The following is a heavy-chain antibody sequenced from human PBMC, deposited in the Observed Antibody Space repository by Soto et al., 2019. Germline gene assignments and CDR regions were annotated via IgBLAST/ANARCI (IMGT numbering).Heavy chain of an antibody. D-gene: IGHD3-16*01. Sequence: QVQVVQSGAEVKKPGSSVKVSCKVSGGIFTNNAISWVRQAPGQGLEWLGGVIPLFDTAYYAQIFRGRLRISADGATTPAYMELSGLTPADTAVYFCATGGHNEGYNFYPGMDVWGQGTTVTVS. CDR2: VIPLFDTA. J-gene: IGHJ6*02. CDR1: GGIFTNNA. V-gene: IGHV1-69*01. CDR3: ATGGHNEGYNFYPGMDV.